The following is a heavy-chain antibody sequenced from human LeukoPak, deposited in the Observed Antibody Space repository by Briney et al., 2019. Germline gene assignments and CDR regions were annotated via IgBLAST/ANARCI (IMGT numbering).Heavy chain of an antibody. D-gene: IGHD3-22*01. CDR3: ARVRGYYDSSGYDY. CDR2: IYYSGST. J-gene: IGHJ4*02. CDR1: GASISSYY. V-gene: IGHV4-59*01. Sequence: SETLSLTCTVSGASISSYYWSWIRQPPGKGLEWIGYIYYSGSTNYNPALKSRVTISEDTSKNQISLKLSSVTAADTAVYYCARVRGYYDSSGYDYWGQGTLVTVSS.